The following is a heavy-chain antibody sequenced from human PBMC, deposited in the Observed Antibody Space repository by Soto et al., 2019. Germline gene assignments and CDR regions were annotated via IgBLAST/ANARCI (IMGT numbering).Heavy chain of an antibody. CDR2: IIPVFGSA. CDR3: ARDDGWNYRYYDMEV. V-gene: IGHV1-69*13. CDR1: GDTFSSYS. D-gene: IGHD1-7*01. Sequence: SVKVSCKASGDTFSSYSITWVRQAPGQGLEWMGGIIPVFGSANYAQKFQGRVTITADESTSTAYMELSSLRSQDTAVYFCARDDGWNYRYYDMEVWGQGPTVPVSS. J-gene: IGHJ6*02.